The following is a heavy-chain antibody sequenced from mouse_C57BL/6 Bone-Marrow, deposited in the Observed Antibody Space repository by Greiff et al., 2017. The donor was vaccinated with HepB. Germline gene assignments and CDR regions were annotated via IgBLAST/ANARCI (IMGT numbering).Heavy chain of an antibody. V-gene: IGHV1-81*01. J-gene: IGHJ2*01. CDR3: ARRLTGTDY. CDR1: GYTFTSYG. CDR2: IYPRSGNT. D-gene: IGHD4-1*01. Sequence: QVQLKQSGAELARPGASVKLSCKASGYTFTSYGISWVKQRPGQGLEWIGVIYPRSGNTYYNEKFKGKATLTADKSSSTAYMELRSLTSEDSAVYFCARRLTGTDYWGQGTTLTVSS.